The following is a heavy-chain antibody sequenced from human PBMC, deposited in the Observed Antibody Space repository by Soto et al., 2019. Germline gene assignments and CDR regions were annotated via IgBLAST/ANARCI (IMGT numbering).Heavy chain of an antibody. D-gene: IGHD1-1*01. J-gene: IGHJ5*02. Sequence: QVQLVQSGTEVNKSGSSVKVSCQVSGGLFNSNGINWVRQAPGQGLEWMGSIIPVFGTTKYAQKFQARVTISAEESTNTVYIQLSSLKSDDAALYYCAREGGATWTGWFDPWGQGTPVVVSS. CDR1: GGLFNSNG. CDR2: IIPVFGTT. CDR3: AREGGATWTGWFDP. V-gene: IGHV1-69*18.